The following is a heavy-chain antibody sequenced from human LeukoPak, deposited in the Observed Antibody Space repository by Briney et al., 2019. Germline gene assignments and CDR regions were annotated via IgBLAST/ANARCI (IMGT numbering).Heavy chain of an antibody. V-gene: IGHV1-8*01. CDR2: MNPNSGNA. D-gene: IGHD1-26*01. CDR1: GYTFTSYD. CDR3: ATAGSSLFDYYFYMHV. J-gene: IGHJ6*03. Sequence: ASVKVSCKDSGYTFTSYDINWVRQATGQALEWMGWMNPNSGNAGYAQKFQGRVIMTRNTSISTAYMALSSLRSEDTAVHFCATAGSSLFDYYFYMHVWSKRTTVTISS.